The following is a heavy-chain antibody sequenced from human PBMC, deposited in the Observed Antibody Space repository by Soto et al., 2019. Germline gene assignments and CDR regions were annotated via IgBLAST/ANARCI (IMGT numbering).Heavy chain of an antibody. Sequence: PGGSLRLSCAASGFSFSSYAMSWVRQAPGKGLEWVSIISGGGGSTHYADPVKGRFTISRDNSKNTLYVQMNSLRAEDTAVYYCAKGQGNLVGAIDFWGQGTLVTVSS. J-gene: IGHJ4*02. D-gene: IGHD1-26*01. CDR3: AKGQGNLVGAIDF. CDR2: ISGGGGST. V-gene: IGHV3-23*01. CDR1: GFSFSSYA.